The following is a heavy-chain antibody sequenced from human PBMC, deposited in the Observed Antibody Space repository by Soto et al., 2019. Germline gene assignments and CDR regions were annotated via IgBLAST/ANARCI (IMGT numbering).Heavy chain of an antibody. D-gene: IGHD6-19*01. J-gene: IGHJ3*02. Sequence: LSLTCAASGFTFSSYGMHWVRQAPGKGLEWVAVIWYDGSNKYYADSVKGRFTISRDNSKNTLYLQMNSLRAEDTAVYYCARDLSIAVAGAFDIWGQGTMVTVSS. CDR3: ARDLSIAVAGAFDI. CDR2: IWYDGSNK. CDR1: GFTFSSYG. V-gene: IGHV3-33*01.